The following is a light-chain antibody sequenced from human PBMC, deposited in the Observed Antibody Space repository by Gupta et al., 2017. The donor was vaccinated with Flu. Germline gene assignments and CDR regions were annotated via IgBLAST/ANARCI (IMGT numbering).Light chain of an antibody. Sequence: DIVLTQSALSAPVTVGQSASISCRSSESLVHSDGKTFLSWLQQRPGQPPRLLIYKVSNRFSGVPDRFSGSGAGTDFTLKISRVEAEDAGIYYCMQATEFPSFMYTFGQGTTLEIK. CDR1: ESLVHSDGKTF. CDR2: KVS. CDR3: MQATEFPSFMYT. V-gene: IGKV2-24*01. J-gene: IGKJ2*01.